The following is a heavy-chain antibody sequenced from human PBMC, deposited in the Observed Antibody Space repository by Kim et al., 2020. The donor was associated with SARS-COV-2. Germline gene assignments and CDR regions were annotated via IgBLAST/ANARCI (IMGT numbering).Heavy chain of an antibody. CDR1: GGTFSSYA. CDR2: IIPILGIA. CDR3: ANDPQLVVGATGRIDY. D-gene: IGHD1-26*01. Sequence: SVKVSCKASGGTFSSYAISWVRQAPGQGLEWMGRIIPILGIANYAQKFQGRVTITADKSTSTAYMELSSLRSEDTAVYYCANDPQLVVGATGRIDYWGQGTLVTVSS. V-gene: IGHV1-69*04. J-gene: IGHJ4*02.